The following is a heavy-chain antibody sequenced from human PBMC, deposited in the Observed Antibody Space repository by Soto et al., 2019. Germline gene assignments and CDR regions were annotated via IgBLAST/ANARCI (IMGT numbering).Heavy chain of an antibody. CDR2: IFSSDEK. D-gene: IGHD3-22*01. J-gene: IGHJ4*02. CDR1: GFSLSNAKMA. V-gene: IGHV2-26*01. CDR3: ARLDSSAYSFDY. Sequence: QVTLKESGPVLVKPTETLTLTCTVSGFSLSNAKMAVSWIRQPPGKALEWLAHIFSSDEKSYSTPLKSRLTISKDTSKSQVVLTLTNMDPVDTATYYCARLDSSAYSFDYWGQGTLVTVSS.